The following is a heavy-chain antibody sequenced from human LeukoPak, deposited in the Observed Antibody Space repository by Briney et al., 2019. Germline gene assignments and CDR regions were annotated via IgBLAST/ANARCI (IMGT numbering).Heavy chain of an antibody. CDR3: ARENSGGYGDYVDY. Sequence: SETLSLTCAVSGGSISSGGYSWSWIRQPPGKGLEWIGYIYHSGSTYYNPSLKSRVTISVDRSKNQFSLKLSSVTAADAAVYYCARENSGGYGDYVDYWGQGTLVTVFS. D-gene: IGHD4-17*01. J-gene: IGHJ4*02. CDR2: IYHSGST. CDR1: GGSISSGGYS. V-gene: IGHV4-30-2*01.